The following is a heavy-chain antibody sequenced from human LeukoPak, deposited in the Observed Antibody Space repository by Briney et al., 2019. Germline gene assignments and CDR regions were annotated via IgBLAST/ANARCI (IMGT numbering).Heavy chain of an antibody. D-gene: IGHD6-13*01. Sequence: GGSLRLSCAASRFTFRSYVMSWVRQAPGKGLEWVSSISGSGGVTYYADSVKGRFTISRDNSKNTLYLQMNSLRAEDTAVYFCAKDINDYTSSWLTYWGQGTLVTVSS. V-gene: IGHV3-23*01. CDR3: AKDINDYTSSWLTY. J-gene: IGHJ4*02. CDR2: ISGSGGVT. CDR1: RFTFRSYV.